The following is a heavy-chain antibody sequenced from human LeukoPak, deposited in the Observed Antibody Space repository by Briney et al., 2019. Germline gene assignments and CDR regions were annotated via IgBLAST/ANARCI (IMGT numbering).Heavy chain of an antibody. Sequence: SETLSLTRTVSGGSISGHYWSWIRQPPGKGLEWIGYMYYSGSANYNPSLKSRVSISVDTSKNQFSLKLSSVTATDTAVYYCARLLTGGLNDYWGQGTLVTVSS. D-gene: IGHD3-16*01. CDR2: MYYSGSA. CDR1: GGSISGHY. J-gene: IGHJ4*02. V-gene: IGHV4-59*08. CDR3: ARLLTGGLNDY.